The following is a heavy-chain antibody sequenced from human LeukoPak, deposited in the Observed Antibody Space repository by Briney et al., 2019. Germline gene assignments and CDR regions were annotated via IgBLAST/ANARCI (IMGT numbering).Heavy chain of an antibody. CDR1: GYTFTSYY. D-gene: IGHD4/OR15-4a*01. Sequence: ASVKVSCKASGYTFTSYYMHWVRQAPGQGLEWMGLINPSGGSTSYAQKFQGRVTMTRDTSTSTVYMELSSLRSEDTAVYYCARATHGASFRYNWFDPWGQGTLVTVSS. CDR2: INPSGGST. J-gene: IGHJ5*02. CDR3: ARATHGASFRYNWFDP. V-gene: IGHV1-46*01.